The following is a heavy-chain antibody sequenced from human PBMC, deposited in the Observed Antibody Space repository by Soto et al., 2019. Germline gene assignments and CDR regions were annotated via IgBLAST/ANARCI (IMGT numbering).Heavy chain of an antibody. Sequence: GGSLRLSCAAFGFTFSNYGMHWVRQAPGKGLEWVALIWYDGSNRYYVDSVKGRFTISRDNSKNTLDLQMNSLRAEDTAIYYCARYGGDAHISAFDMWGQGTMVTVSS. V-gene: IGHV3-33*01. J-gene: IGHJ3*02. CDR2: IWYDGSNR. CDR1: GFTFSNYG. CDR3: ARYGGDAHISAFDM. D-gene: IGHD2-21*01.